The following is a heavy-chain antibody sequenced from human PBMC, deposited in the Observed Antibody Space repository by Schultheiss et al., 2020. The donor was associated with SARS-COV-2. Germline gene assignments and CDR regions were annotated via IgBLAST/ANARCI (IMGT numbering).Heavy chain of an antibody. CDR2: ISYDGNNK. D-gene: IGHD1-1*01. Sequence: GGSLRLSCAASGFTFSSYAMHWVRQAPGKGLEWVAVISYDGNNKYYADSVKGRFTISRDNAKNTLNLQMNNLRAEDTALYYCAKELTTDAFDIWGQGTMVTV. J-gene: IGHJ3*02. CDR1: GFTFSSYA. V-gene: IGHV3-30*04. CDR3: AKELTTDAFDI.